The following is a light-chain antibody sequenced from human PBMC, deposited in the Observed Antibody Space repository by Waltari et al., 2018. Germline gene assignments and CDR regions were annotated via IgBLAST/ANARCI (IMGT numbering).Light chain of an antibody. J-gene: IGLJ2*01. Sequence: QSALSQPTSLSASPAQSITLSCTAPITDVSGYNYVSWYQHHPGKAPKIMNYDVNDRPSGVTNRFSGSKSGNTASLTISGLQAEDEADYYCSSYRRSDIVVFGGGTKLTVL. CDR1: ITDVSGYNY. V-gene: IGLV2-14*03. CDR2: DVN. CDR3: SSYRRSDIVV.